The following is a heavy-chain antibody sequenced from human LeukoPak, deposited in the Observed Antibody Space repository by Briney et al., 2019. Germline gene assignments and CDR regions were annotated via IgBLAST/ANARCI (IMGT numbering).Heavy chain of an antibody. D-gene: IGHD3-22*01. CDR2: VFHSGST. V-gene: IGHV4-59*01. Sequence: AETLCLSCTVSGDSISTYYWSWIRQPPGKGLEWIGYVFHSGSTNYNPSLTSRVTILVDTSKNQFSLILTSVTAADTAVYYCARAGNGYYPFDYWGQGTLVTVSS. J-gene: IGHJ4*02. CDR1: GDSISTYY. CDR3: ARAGNGYYPFDY.